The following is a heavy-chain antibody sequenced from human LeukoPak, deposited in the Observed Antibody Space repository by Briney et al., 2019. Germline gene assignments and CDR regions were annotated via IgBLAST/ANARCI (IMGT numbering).Heavy chain of an antibody. Sequence: SETLSLTCTVSGXSISSYYWSWIRQPPGKGLEWIGYIYYSGSTNYNPSLKSRVTISVDTSKNQFSLKLSSVTAADTAVYYCARAPRYCSGGSCYYFDYWGQGTLVTVSS. CDR3: ARAPRYCSGGSCYYFDY. CDR2: IYYSGST. J-gene: IGHJ4*02. V-gene: IGHV4-59*01. CDR1: GXSISSYY. D-gene: IGHD2-15*01.